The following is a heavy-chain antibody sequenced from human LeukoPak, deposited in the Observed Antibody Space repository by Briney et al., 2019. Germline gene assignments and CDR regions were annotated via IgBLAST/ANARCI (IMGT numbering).Heavy chain of an antibody. D-gene: IGHD6-13*01. J-gene: IGHJ3*02. CDR2: IYYSGST. CDR3: ASTTYSSSWYGDAFDI. CDR1: GGSISSYY. V-gene: IGHV4-59*01. Sequence: PSETLSLTCTVSGGSISSYYWSWIRQPPGKGLEWIGYIYYSGSTNYNPSLKSRVTISVDTSKNQFPLKLSSVTAADTAVYYCASTTYSSSWYGDAFDIWGQGTMVTVSS.